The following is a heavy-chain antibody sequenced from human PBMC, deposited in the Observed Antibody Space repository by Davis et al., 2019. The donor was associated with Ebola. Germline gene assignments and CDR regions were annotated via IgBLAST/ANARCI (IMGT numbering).Heavy chain of an antibody. D-gene: IGHD3-3*02. Sequence: KVSCKTSGFTFTTHWIGWVRQMPGKGLEWVGMIFPGDSDTRYSPPLRGQVTISADKSISTAYLQWNSLKASDTAIYYCARQSHHFLSGPRTWFDPWGQGTLVTVSS. V-gene: IGHV5-51*01. CDR1: GFTFTTHW. CDR3: ARQSHHFLSGPRTWFDP. CDR2: IFPGDSDT. J-gene: IGHJ5*02.